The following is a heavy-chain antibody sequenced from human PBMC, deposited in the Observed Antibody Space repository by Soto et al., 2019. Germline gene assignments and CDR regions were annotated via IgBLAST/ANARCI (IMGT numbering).Heavy chain of an antibody. D-gene: IGHD3-10*01. J-gene: IGHJ4*02. CDR3: ARRWGEGRVDY. CDR1: GGSLSSSNW. V-gene: IGHV4-4*02. CDR2: IYHSGNT. Sequence: QVQLQESGPGLVKPSGTLSPTCAVSGGSLSSSNWWSWVRQPPGKGLEWIGEIYHSGNTNYNPSRKSRVTMGVDKSRNQFSLKLSSVTAADTAVYYCARRWGEGRVDYWGQGTLVTVSS.